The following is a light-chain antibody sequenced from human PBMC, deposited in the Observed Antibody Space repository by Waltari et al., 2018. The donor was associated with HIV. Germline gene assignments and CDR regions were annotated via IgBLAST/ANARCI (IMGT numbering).Light chain of an antibody. CDR1: RSGAGRYNL. CDR3: CSYAGSSTLV. J-gene: IGLJ1*01. CDR2: EGS. V-gene: IGLV2-23*01. Sequence: QSALTQPAPVSGSPGPSITISCIGPRSGAGRYNLVPWYQQHPGKAPKLMIYEGSKRPSGVSNRFSGSKSGNTASLTISGLQAEDEADYYCCSYAGSSTLVFGTGTKVTVL.